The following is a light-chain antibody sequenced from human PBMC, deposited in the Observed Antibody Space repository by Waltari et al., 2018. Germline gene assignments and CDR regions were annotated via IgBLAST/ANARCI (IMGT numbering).Light chain of an antibody. J-gene: IGLJ1*01. Sequence: QAVLTQPSSLSASPGASASLTCTLGSGINVGSYRIYWYQRKPGSPPQYHLTYQSGADKEQGSGVPSRFSGSKDASANAGILVISGLQSEDEADYYCMIWHSRAYVFGTGTKVSVL. V-gene: IGLV5-45*02. CDR2: YQSGADK. CDR1: SGINVGSYR. CDR3: MIWHSRAYV.